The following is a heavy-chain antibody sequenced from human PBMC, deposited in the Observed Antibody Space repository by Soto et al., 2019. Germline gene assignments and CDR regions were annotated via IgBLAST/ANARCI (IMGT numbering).Heavy chain of an antibody. CDR1: GFTFSSYG. CDR2: ISYDGSNK. CDR3: AKIWGYGDYNYGPYYYYYGMDV. D-gene: IGHD4-17*01. V-gene: IGHV3-30*18. Sequence: QVQLVESGGGVVQPGRSLRLSCAASGFTFSSYGMHWVRQAPGKGLEWVAVISYDGSNKYYADSVKGRFTISRDNSKNTLYLQMNSLRAEDTAVYYCAKIWGYGDYNYGPYYYYYGMDVWGQGTTVTVSS. J-gene: IGHJ6*02.